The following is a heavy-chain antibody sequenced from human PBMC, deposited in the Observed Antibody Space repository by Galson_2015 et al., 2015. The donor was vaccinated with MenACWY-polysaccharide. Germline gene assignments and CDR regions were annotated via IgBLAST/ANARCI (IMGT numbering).Heavy chain of an antibody. V-gene: IGHV3-74*01. Sequence: SLRLSCAASGFTFSSYWMHWVRQAPGKGLVWVSRINSDGSNTSYADSVKGRFTISRDNAKNTLYLQMNSLRAEDTAVYYCARGGQYYYGSGSYHRYYYYGMDVWGQGTTVTVSS. CDR1: GFTFSSYW. CDR2: INSDGSNT. CDR3: ARGGQYYYGSGSYHRYYYYGMDV. D-gene: IGHD3-10*01. J-gene: IGHJ6*02.